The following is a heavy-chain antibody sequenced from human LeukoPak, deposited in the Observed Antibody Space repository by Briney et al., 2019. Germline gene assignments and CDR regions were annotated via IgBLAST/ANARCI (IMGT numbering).Heavy chain of an antibody. V-gene: IGHV3-21*01. CDR1: GLTFSSYS. Sequence: GGSLRLSCAASGLTFSSYSMNWVRQAPGKGLEWVSSISSSSSYIYYADSVKGRFTISRDNAKNSLYLQMNSLRAEDTAVYYCARPPDNYYYYYMDVWGKGTTVTVSS. CDR2: ISSSSSYI. CDR3: ARPPDNYYYYYMDV. J-gene: IGHJ6*03.